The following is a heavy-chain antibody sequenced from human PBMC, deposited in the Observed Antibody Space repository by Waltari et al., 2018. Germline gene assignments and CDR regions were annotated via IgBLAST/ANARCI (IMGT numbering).Heavy chain of an antibody. J-gene: IGHJ4*02. D-gene: IGHD3-22*01. CDR2: IIPLFGTA. V-gene: IGHV1-69*12. CDR3: ARSYYYDRRANYPSLGAFDS. Sequence: QFQLVQSGAEVKKPGSSVKVSCQASGDTFRSYALSWVAQAPGQGLEWMGGIIPLFGTANYAQKFQGRVTMTADEPTSTAYVELSSLKSEDTAVYFCARSYYYDRRANYPSLGAFDSWGQGTLVTVSS. CDR1: GDTFRSYA.